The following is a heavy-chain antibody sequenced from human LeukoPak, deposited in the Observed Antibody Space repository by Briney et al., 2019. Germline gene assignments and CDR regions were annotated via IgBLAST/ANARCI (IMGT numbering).Heavy chain of an antibody. CDR1: GGSISSGDYY. D-gene: IGHD3-3*01. V-gene: IGHV4-30-4*01. J-gene: IGHJ4*02. CDR3: ARDTGDFWSGYLN. CDR2: IYYSGST. Sequence: SETLSLTCTVSGGSISSGDYYWSWIRQPPGKGLEWIGYIYYSGSTYYNPSLKSRVTISVDASKNQFSLKLSSVTAADTAVYYCARDTGDFWSGYLNWGQGTLVTVSS.